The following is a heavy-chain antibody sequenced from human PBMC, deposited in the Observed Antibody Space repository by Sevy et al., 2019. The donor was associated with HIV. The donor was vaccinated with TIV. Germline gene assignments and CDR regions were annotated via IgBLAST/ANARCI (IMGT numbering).Heavy chain of an antibody. J-gene: IGHJ4*02. CDR1: GYIFSGYY. Sequence: ASVKVSCNASGYIFSGYYFYWVRQAPGQGLELMGWIIPESGDTNYARKFQGRVTMTRDTSVTTAYMTLSRLKSNDTALYYCARGPLVSYYDFWKRAPDYWGQGTLVTVSS. V-gene: IGHV1-2*02. D-gene: IGHD3-3*01. CDR2: IIPESGDT. CDR3: ARGPLVSYYDFWKRAPDY.